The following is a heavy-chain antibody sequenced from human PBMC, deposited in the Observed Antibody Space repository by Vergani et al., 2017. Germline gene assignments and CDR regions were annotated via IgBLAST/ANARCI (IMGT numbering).Heavy chain of an antibody. J-gene: IGHJ6*03. CDR3: VRDFLTGVTTLDYYYMGV. V-gene: IGHV3-30*03. CDR2: ISYDGNKK. Sequence: QVQLVESGGGEVQPGRSLRLSCSAAGFPFSDYGVHWVRQAPGKGLEWVSVISYDGNKKNYADSAKGRFTISRDNSKNTLYLEMNALRAEDTAVYYCVRDFLTGVTTLDYYYMGVWGKGTTVTVSS. D-gene: IGHD1-1*01. CDR1: GFPFSDYG.